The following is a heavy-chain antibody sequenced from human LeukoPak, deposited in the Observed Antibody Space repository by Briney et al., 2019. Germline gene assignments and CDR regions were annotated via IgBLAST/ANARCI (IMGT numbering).Heavy chain of an antibody. CDR1: GGSISSYY. CDR2: IYYSGST. J-gene: IGHJ4*02. V-gene: IGHV4-59*12. Sequence: SETLSLTCNVSGGSISSYYWSWIRQPPGKGLEWIGYIYYSGSTNYNPSLKSRVTISVDTSKNQFSLKLSSVTAADTAVYYCATKAAAGYLDYWGQGTLVTVSS. D-gene: IGHD6-13*01. CDR3: ATKAAAGYLDY.